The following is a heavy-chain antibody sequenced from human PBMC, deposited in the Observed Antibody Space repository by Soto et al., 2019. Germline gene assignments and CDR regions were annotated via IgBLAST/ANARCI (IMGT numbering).Heavy chain of an antibody. CDR3: AKAPSSTSRRWMDV. J-gene: IGHJ6*04. Sequence: GGSLRLSCAASGFTFSSYAMSWVRQAPGKGLEWVSAISGSGGSTYYADSVKGRFTISRDNSKNTLYLLMNSLRAEDTAVYYCAKAPSSTSRRWMDVWGKGTTVTVSS. CDR2: ISGSGGST. V-gene: IGHV3-23*01. D-gene: IGHD2-2*01. CDR1: GFTFSSYA.